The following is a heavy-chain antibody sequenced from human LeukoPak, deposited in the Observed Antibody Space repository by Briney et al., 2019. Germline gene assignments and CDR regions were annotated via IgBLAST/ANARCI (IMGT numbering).Heavy chain of an antibody. CDR2: ISGSGGST. CDR1: GFTFSSYG. V-gene: IGHV3-23*01. CDR3: ARAAGVVAAIGRLVEGYFDY. J-gene: IGHJ4*02. D-gene: IGHD2-15*01. Sequence: GGSLRLSCAASGFTFSSYGMRWVRQAPGKGLEWVSAISGSGGSTYYADSVKGRFTISRDNSKNTLYLQMNSLRAEDTAVYYCARAAGVVAAIGRLVEGYFDYWGQGTLVTVSS.